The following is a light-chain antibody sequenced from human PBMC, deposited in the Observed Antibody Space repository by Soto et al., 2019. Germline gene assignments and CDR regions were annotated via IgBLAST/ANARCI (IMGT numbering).Light chain of an antibody. CDR1: QTVSSN. Sequence: EIVMTQSPATLSLSPGERATLSCRASQTVSSNLAWYQQKPGQAPRLLIFGASTRATGIPARLSGSGSGTEFTLTIDSLQSEDFAVYYCQQYNNWPPWTFGQGTTVEI. J-gene: IGKJ1*01. V-gene: IGKV3-15*01. CDR3: QQYNNWPPWT. CDR2: GAS.